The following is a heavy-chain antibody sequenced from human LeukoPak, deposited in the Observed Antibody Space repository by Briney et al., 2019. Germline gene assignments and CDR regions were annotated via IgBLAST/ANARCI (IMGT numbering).Heavy chain of an antibody. CDR1: GGSFSGYY. D-gene: IGHD2-15*01. CDR2: INHSGST. CDR3: ARGSRWELHFGY. Sequence: PSETLSLTCAVYGGSFSGYYWSWIRQPPGKGLEWIGEINHSGSTNYNPSLKSRVTISVDTSKNQFSLKLSSVTAADTAVYYCARGSRWELHFGYWGQGTLVTVSS. V-gene: IGHV4-34*01. J-gene: IGHJ4*02.